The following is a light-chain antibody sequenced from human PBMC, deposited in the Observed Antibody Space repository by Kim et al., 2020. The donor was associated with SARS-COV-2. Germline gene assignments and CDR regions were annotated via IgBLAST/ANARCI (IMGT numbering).Light chain of an antibody. V-gene: IGLV2-8*01. J-gene: IGLJ1*01. Sequence: QSALTQPPSASGSHGQSVTISCTATSSDTGHHNAVSWYQQRPGTAPKLIIYDFTKRPSGVPDRFSGSKTGNTASLTISILHSVDEADYYCSSHLGNNVFVFGAGTKVTVL. CDR3: SSHLGNNVFV. CDR1: SSDTGHHNA. CDR2: DFT.